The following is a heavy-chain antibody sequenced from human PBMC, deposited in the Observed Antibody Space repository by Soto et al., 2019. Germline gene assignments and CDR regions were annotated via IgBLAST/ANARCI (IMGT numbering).Heavy chain of an antibody. CDR1: GFNFNTFA. CDR3: ARDGPYYDILTGSYYYYHGMDV. J-gene: IGHJ6*02. V-gene: IGHV3-23*01. CDR2: ISSSGGSR. D-gene: IGHD3-9*01. Sequence: GGSLRLSCAASGFNFNTFAMSWIRQAPGKGLEWVSHISSSGGSRDYADSVRGRFTVSRDNSKNVLFLQMNSLRADDTAVYYCARDGPYYDILTGSYYYYHGMDVWGQGTTVTVSS.